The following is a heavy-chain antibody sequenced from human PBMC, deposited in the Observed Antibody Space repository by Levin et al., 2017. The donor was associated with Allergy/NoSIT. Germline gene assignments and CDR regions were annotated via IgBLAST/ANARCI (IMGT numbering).Heavy chain of an antibody. D-gene: IGHD4-17*01. CDR3: ARGDFSTHYDYGDPRGVYYYMDV. V-gene: IGHV1-2*02. CDR2: INPNSGGT. J-gene: IGHJ6*03. CDR1: GYTFTGYY. Sequence: GASVKVSCKASGYTFTGYYMHWVRQAPGQGLEWMGWINPNSGGTNYAQKFQGRVTMTRDTSISTAYMELSRLRSDDTAVYYCARGDFSTHYDYGDPRGVYYYMDVWGKGTTVTVSS.